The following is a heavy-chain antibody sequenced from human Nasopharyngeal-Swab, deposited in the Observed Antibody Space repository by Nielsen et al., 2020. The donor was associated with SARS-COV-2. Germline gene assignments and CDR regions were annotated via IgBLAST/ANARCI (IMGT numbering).Heavy chain of an antibody. J-gene: IGHJ4*02. Sequence: WVRQASGQGLEWMGGFDPEDGETIYAQKFQGRVTMTEDTSTDTAYMELSSLRSEDTAVYYCATGLPLLRFLEWLLYWGQGTLVTVSS. D-gene: IGHD3-3*01. V-gene: IGHV1-24*01. CDR3: ATGLPLLRFLEWLLY. CDR2: FDPEDGET.